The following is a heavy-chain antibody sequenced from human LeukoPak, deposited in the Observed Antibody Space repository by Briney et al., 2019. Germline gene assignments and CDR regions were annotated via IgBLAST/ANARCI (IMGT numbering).Heavy chain of an antibody. CDR3: ARGAWTAYYLDY. D-gene: IGHD3/OR15-3a*01. CDR1: GFTFSSYW. Sequence: GGSLRLSCEASGFTFSSYWMHWVRQAPGKGLVWVSRIKGDGISTNYADSVKGRFTIFRDNAKNTVYLQMNSLRAEDTAVYYCARGAWTAYYLDYWGQGTLVAVSS. CDR2: IKGDGIST. J-gene: IGHJ4*02. V-gene: IGHV3-74*01.